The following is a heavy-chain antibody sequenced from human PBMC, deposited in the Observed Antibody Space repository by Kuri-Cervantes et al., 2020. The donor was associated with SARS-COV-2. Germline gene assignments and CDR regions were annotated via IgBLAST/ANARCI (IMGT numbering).Heavy chain of an antibody. J-gene: IGHJ4*02. V-gene: IGHV3-21*01. CDR3: ARAMVQGALDY. CDR2: ISSSSYI. D-gene: IGHD3-10*01. CDR1: GFTFSSYA. Sequence: GESLKISCAASGFTFSSYAMSWVRQAPGKGLEWVSSISSSSYIYYADSVKGRFTISRDNAKNSLYLQMNSLRAEDTAVYYCARAMVQGALDYWGQGTLVTVSS.